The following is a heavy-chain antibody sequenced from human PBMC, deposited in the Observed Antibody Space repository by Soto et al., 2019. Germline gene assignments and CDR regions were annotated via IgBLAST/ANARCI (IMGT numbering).Heavy chain of an antibody. CDR1: GFTFSDHY. CDR3: VRSGDNYNLLDY. Sequence: PVGSLRLSCAASGFTFSDHYMSWIRQAPGKGLEWIGYSSNSGPFTRYADSVKGRFSISRDNAKNSLYLQINSLRGDDTAIYYCVRSGDNYNLLDYWGQGTPVTVSS. CDR2: SSNSGPFT. D-gene: IGHD1-1*01. V-gene: IGHV3-11*06. J-gene: IGHJ4*02.